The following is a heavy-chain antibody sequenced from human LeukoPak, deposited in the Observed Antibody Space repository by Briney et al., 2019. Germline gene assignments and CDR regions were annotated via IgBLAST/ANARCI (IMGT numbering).Heavy chain of an antibody. CDR1: GGSFSDYL. V-gene: IGHV4-34*01. D-gene: IGHD3-10*01. CDR2: IKQGGRT. J-gene: IGHJ6*03. Sequence: KPSETLSLTCAVNGGSFSDYLWTWIRQSPGKGLEWIGEIKQGGRTNFNPSLKSRVTISADRSKDHFSLTLRSVTAADTAVYYCARRKRVWCGELMTSFSYFCIDVWRRGTTVIVSS. CDR3: ARRKRVWCGELMTSFSYFCIDV.